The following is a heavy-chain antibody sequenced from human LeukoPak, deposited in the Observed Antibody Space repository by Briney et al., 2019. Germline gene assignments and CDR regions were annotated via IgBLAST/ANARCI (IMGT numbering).Heavy chain of an antibody. CDR2: IIPIFGTA. V-gene: IGHV1-69*13. D-gene: IGHD6-6*01. Sequence: ASVKVSCKASGGTFSSYAISWVRQAPGQGLEWMGGIIPIFGTANYAQKFQGRVTITADESTSTAYMELSSLRSEDTAVYYCAEETYSSSEGGYWGQGTLVTVSS. CDR1: GGTFSSYA. CDR3: AEETYSSSEGGY. J-gene: IGHJ4*02.